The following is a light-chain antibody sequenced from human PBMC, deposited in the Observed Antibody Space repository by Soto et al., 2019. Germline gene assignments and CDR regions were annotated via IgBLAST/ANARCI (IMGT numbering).Light chain of an antibody. CDR3: QQYGSPIT. V-gene: IGKV3-20*01. Sequence: TFLTQSPGTLSLSPGERATLSCRASQSVSRNLAWYQQKPGQTPRLLIYGAYNRASGIPDRFSGSGSGTDFTLTIRSLEPEDFAVYFCQQYGSPITFGQGTRLEIK. CDR1: QSVSRN. J-gene: IGKJ5*01. CDR2: GAY.